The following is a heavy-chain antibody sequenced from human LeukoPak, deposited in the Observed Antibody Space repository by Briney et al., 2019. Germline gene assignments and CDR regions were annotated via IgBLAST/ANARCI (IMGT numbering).Heavy chain of an antibody. CDR2: IRYDGDNK. Sequence: GGSLRLSCAASGFTFSTFGMHWVRQTPGKGLEWVAYIRYDGDNKYYADSVKGRFTISRDNSKNTLYLQMNSLRTEDTAVYYCAKVPPGCSTTNCYNPFDYWGQGTLVTVCS. D-gene: IGHD2-2*02. CDR3: AKVPPGCSTTNCYNPFDY. V-gene: IGHV3-30*02. CDR1: GFTFSTFG. J-gene: IGHJ4*02.